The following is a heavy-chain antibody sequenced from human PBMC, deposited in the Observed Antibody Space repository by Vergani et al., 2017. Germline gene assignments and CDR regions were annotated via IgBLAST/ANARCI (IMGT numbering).Heavy chain of an antibody. Sequence: EVQLLESGGGLVQPGGSLRLSCGASGFTFSSYAMTWVRQAPGKGLEWVSAISGSGGNTFYTDSVKGRFTISRDNSKDTLYLQMNSLRVEDTAIYYCARNSRYGVWYFDYWGQGTLVTVSS. CDR2: ISGSGGNT. J-gene: IGHJ4*02. V-gene: IGHV3-23*01. D-gene: IGHD6-13*01. CDR1: GFTFSSYA. CDR3: ARNSRYGVWYFDY.